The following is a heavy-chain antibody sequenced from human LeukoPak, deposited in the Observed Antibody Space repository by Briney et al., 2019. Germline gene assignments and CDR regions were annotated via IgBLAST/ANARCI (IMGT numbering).Heavy chain of an antibody. Sequence: NPGESLKISCKGSGYSFTTYWIAWVRQMPGKGLEWMGIIYPGDSDTTYSPSFQGQVTISADKSISTAFLQWSSLKASDTAMYYCARSSGSYPHSDYWGQGTLATVSS. V-gene: IGHV5-51*01. CDR2: IYPGDSDT. CDR1: GYSFTTYW. J-gene: IGHJ4*02. D-gene: IGHD1-26*01. CDR3: ARSSGSYPHSDY.